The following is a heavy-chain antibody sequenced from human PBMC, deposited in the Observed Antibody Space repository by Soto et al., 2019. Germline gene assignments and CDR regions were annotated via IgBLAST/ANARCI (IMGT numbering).Heavy chain of an antibody. CDR1: GGSISSGGYY. V-gene: IGHV4-31*03. D-gene: IGHD3-22*01. Sequence: PSETLSLTCTVSGGSISSGGYYWSWIRQHPGKGLEWIGYIYYSGSTYYNPSLKSRVTISVDTSKNQFSLKLSSVTAADTAVYYCARNLYYDSSGSNNWFDPWGQGTLVTSPQ. CDR3: ARNLYYDSSGSNNWFDP. J-gene: IGHJ5*02. CDR2: IYYSGST.